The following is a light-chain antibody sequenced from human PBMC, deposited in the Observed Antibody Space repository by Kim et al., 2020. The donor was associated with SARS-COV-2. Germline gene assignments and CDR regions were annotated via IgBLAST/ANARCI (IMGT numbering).Light chain of an antibody. V-gene: IGKV1-5*03. Sequence: ASVGDRVTITCRASDSIHRGFAWFRQKPGKAPNLLIYRASSLQSGVPSRFSGSESGTEFTLTISSLQPDDFATYYCQQYNSYPWTFGQGTKVDIK. J-gene: IGKJ1*01. CDR2: RAS. CDR3: QQYNSYPWT. CDR1: DSIHRG.